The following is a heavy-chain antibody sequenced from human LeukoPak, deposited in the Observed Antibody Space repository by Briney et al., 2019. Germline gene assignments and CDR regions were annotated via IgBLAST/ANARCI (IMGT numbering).Heavy chain of an antibody. CDR3: ARERSLAARPNYFDY. Sequence: PGGSLRLSCAASGFTFSDYYMSWIRQAPGKGLEWVSYISSSGSTIYYADSVKGRFTISRDNAKNSLYLQMNSLRAEDTAVYYCARERSLAARPNYFDYWGQGTLVTVSS. CDR2: ISSSGSTI. V-gene: IGHV3-11*04. CDR1: GFTFSDYY. J-gene: IGHJ4*02. D-gene: IGHD6-6*01.